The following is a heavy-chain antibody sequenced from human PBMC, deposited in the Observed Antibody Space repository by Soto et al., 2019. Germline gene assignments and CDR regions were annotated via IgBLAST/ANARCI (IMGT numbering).Heavy chain of an antibody. J-gene: IGHJ4*02. D-gene: IGHD2-21*02. CDR3: ERSIVEVPALDY. CDR2: INAGNGNT. V-gene: IGHV1-3*01. CDR1: GYTLSSYG. Sequence: VELACRSTGYTLSSYGVYIAVQAPGQRSEWMGWINAGNGNTKYSQKFQGRVTITRDTSASTAYMELSSLRFEDTAVYYCERSIVEVPALDYWGQGTLVTVSS.